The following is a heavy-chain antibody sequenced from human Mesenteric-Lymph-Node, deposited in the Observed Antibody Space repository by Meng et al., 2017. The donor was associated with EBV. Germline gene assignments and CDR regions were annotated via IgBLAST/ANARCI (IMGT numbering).Heavy chain of an antibody. CDR3: VRDDYYYGSGTYYTFFEY. V-gene: IGHV1-18*01. J-gene: IGHJ4*02. CDR2: ISAYSGDK. Sequence: AQLVPSGPEVKKPGASVKVSCKASGYTFSNYGFSWVRQAPGQGFEWMGWISAYSGDKKSTQKFQGKLTMTTDTSTSTAYMELKSLTSDDTAVYYCVRDDYYYGSGTYYTFFEYWGQGTLVTVSS. D-gene: IGHD3-10*01. CDR1: GYTFSNYG.